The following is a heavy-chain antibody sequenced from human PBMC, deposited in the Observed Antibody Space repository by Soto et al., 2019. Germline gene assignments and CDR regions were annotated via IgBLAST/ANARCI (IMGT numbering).Heavy chain of an antibody. D-gene: IGHD3-10*01. CDR3: AAAAVTMVRGVPHNIPQEYCY. Sequence: GASVKVSCKASGFTFTSSAVQWVRQARGQRLEWIGWIVVGSGNTNYAQKFQERVTITRDMSTSTAYMELSSLRSEDTAVYYCAAAAVTMVRGVPHNIPQEYCYWGQGTLVTVSS. J-gene: IGHJ4*02. V-gene: IGHV1-58*01. CDR2: IVVGSGNT. CDR1: GFTFTSSA.